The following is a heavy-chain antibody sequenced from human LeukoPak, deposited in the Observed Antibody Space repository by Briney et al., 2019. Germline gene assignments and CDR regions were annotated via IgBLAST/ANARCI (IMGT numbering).Heavy chain of an antibody. D-gene: IGHD3-9*01. Sequence: SVKVSCKASGGTFSSYTISWVRQAPGQGLEWMGRIIPILGIANYAQKFQGRVTITADKSTSTAYMELSSLRSEDTAVYYCARGSPQQYYDILTGYYIEAFDIGGQGTMVTVSS. CDR1: GGTFSSYT. CDR2: IIPILGIA. V-gene: IGHV1-69*02. J-gene: IGHJ3*02. CDR3: ARGSPQQYYDILTGYYIEAFDI.